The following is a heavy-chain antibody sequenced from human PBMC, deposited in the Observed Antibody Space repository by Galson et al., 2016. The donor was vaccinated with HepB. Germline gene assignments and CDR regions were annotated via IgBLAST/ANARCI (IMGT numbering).Heavy chain of an antibody. CDR3: EKNLDSGLHLPFDY. Sequence: SLRLSCAGSGFSVRSNYMNWVRQAPGKGLEWVSVIYSGGATSYADSVKGRFTISRDTSNNTVLLQMNSLRTEDTAVYYCEKNLDSGLHLPFDYWGQGTLVTVSS. CDR1: GFSVRSNY. J-gene: IGHJ4*02. D-gene: IGHD3-22*01. V-gene: IGHV3-53*01. CDR2: IYSGGAT.